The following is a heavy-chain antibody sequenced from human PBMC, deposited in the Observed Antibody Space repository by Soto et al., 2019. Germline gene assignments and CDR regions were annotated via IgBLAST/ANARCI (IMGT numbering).Heavy chain of an antibody. CDR3: ARLTGHSGSYLHY. CDR1: GGSISSSSYY. V-gene: IGHV4-39*01. J-gene: IGHJ4*02. D-gene: IGHD1-26*01. CDR2: IYYSGST. Sequence: SETLSLTCTVSGGSISSSSYYWGWIRQPPGKGLEWIGSIYYSGSTYYNPSLKSRVTISVDTSKNQFSLKLSSVTAADTAVYYCARLTGHSGSYLHYWGQGTLVTVSS.